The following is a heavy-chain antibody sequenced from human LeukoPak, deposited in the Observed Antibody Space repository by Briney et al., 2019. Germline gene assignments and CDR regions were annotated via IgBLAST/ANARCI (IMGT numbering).Heavy chain of an antibody. J-gene: IGHJ4*02. CDR2: INQGGSEK. V-gene: IGHV3-7*01. CDR3: ARDRFLEWSDY. D-gene: IGHD3-3*01. Sequence: PGGSLRLSCEPPGFSLRSFWMTSVPQAPAKGPEWVANINQGGSEKCYGDSVKGRYTIARDNPKNTLYLEMDSLRAEDTVVYYCARDRFLEWSDYWGQGTLVTGSS. CDR1: GFSLRSFW.